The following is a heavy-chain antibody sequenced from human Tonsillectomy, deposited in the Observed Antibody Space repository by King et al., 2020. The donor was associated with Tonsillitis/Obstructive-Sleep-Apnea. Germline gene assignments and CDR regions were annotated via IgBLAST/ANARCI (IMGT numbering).Heavy chain of an antibody. D-gene: IGHD2-2*01. Sequence: VQLVESGGGLVQPGGSLRLSCSASGFTFSSYAMHWVRQAPGKGLEYVSAISSNGGSTYYADSVKCRFTISRDNSKNTLYLQMSSLRAEDTAVYYCVKEGSDCSSTSCYEARYYFDYWGQGTLVTVSS. CDR2: ISSNGGST. CDR3: VKEGSDCSSTSCYEARYYFDY. J-gene: IGHJ4*02. CDR1: GFTFSSYA. V-gene: IGHV3-64D*06.